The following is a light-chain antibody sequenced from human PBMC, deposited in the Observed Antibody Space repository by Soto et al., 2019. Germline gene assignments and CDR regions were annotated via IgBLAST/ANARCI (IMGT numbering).Light chain of an antibody. CDR1: QSVSNNY. CDR3: QQYGSSGT. Sequence: EIVLTQSPGTLSLSPGERATLSCRASQSVSNNYLAWYQQKPGQAPRLLIYGAYNRATGIPDRFSGSGSGTDFTLTISRLEPEDFAVYYCQQYGSSGTFGQGTKVDI. J-gene: IGKJ1*01. CDR2: GAY. V-gene: IGKV3-20*01.